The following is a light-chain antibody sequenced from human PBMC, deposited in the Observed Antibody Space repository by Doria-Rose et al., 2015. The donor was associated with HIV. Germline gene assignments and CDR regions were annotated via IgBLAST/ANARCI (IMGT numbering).Light chain of an antibody. CDR2: DAS. J-gene: IGKJ4*01. V-gene: IGKV1D-13*01. Sequence: AIQLTQSPSSLSASVGDRVIITCRASQGISSALAWYQQKPGKGPKLLIYDASSLEGGVPSRFSGSGSGTDFTLTISSLQPEDFATYYCQQFNNYPVTFGGGTKAEIK. CDR1: QGISSA. CDR3: QQFNNYPVT.